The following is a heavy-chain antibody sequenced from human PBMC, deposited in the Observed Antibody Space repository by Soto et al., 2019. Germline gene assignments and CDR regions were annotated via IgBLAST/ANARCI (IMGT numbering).Heavy chain of an antibody. CDR3: ASLTTETFGNWFDP. J-gene: IGHJ5*02. V-gene: IGHV1-69*12. Sequence: QVQLVQSGAEVKKPGSSVKVSCKASGGTFSSYAISWVRQAPGQGLEWMGGIIPIFGTANYAQKFQGRVTNTADESTSTAYMELSCRRSGDTAVYYCASLTTETFGNWFDPRGQGSLVTVSS. CDR2: IIPIFGTA. D-gene: IGHD4-4*01. CDR1: GGTFSSYA.